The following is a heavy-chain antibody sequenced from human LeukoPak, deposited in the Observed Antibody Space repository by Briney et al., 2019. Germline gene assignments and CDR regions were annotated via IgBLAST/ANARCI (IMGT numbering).Heavy chain of an antibody. CDR2: IYYSGST. V-gene: IGHV4-61*01. J-gene: IGHJ2*01. CDR1: GGSISSGSYY. D-gene: IGHD6-19*01. CDR3: ARDTGYSSGWADWYFDL. Sequence: SQTLSLTCTVSGGSISSGSYYWSWIRQPPGKGLEWIGYIYYSGSTNYNPSLKSRVTISVDTSKNQFSLKLSSVTAADTAVYYCARDTGYSSGWADWYFDLWGRGTLVTVSS.